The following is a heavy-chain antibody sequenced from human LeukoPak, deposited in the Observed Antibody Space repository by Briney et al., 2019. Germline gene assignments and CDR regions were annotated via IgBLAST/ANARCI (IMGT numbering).Heavy chain of an antibody. J-gene: IGHJ4*02. Sequence: SETLSLTCTVSGGSISSYYWSWIRQHPGKGLEWVGYIYYSGSTNYNPPLKSRVTISVDTSKNQFSLKLSSVTGADTAVYYCARGGGTVVTLDYWGQGTLVTVSS. V-gene: IGHV4-59*01. CDR2: IYYSGST. D-gene: IGHD4-23*01. CDR1: GGSISSYY. CDR3: ARGGGTVVTLDY.